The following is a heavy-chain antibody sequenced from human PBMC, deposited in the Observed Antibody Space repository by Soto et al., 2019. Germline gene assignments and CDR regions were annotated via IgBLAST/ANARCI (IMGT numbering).Heavy chain of an antibody. CDR1: GYTFTSYY. V-gene: IGHV1-18*01. Sequence: QVQLVQSGAEVKKPGASVKVSCKASGYTFTSYYITWVRQAPGQGLEGMGWISAYNSNTNNAQKLQGRVTMTTDTSTRTAYMELRSPRSDDTGVYYCARDLPPLDYWVQGTLVTVSS. CDR2: ISAYNSNT. CDR3: ARDLPPLDY. J-gene: IGHJ4*02.